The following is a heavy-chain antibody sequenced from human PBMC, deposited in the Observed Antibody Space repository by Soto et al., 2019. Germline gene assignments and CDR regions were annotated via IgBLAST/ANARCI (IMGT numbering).Heavy chain of an antibody. J-gene: IGHJ4*02. CDR2: INADTGYT. V-gene: IGHV1-3*01. D-gene: IGHD2-2*01. CDR3: ARVPAPPVLPNYFDY. CDR1: GYIFNNYV. Sequence: ASVKVSCKASGYIFNNYVLHWVRQAPGQGLEWVGWINADTGYTKYSEKFQDRVTITRDTSATTVYMVLYRLRSEDTAIYYCARVPAPPVLPNYFDYCGQAILLTVSS.